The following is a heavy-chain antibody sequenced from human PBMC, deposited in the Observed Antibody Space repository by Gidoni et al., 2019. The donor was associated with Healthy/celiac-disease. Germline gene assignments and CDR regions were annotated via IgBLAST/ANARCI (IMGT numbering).Heavy chain of an antibody. Sequence: QLQLQESGPGLVKPSETLSLTCTVSVGSISSSSYYWGWIRQPPGKGLEWIGSIYYSGSTYYNPSLKSRVTISVDTSKNQFSLKLSSATAADTAVYYCARRAIGERYFDYWGQGTLVTVSS. CDR1: VGSISSSSYY. CDR2: IYYSGST. D-gene: IGHD3-10*01. CDR3: ARRAIGERYFDY. J-gene: IGHJ4*02. V-gene: IGHV4-39*01.